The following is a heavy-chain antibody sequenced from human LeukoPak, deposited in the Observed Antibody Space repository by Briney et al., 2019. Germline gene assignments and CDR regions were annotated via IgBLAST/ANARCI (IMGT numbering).Heavy chain of an antibody. CDR2: INPNSGGT. V-gene: IGHV1-2*02. Sequence: ASVKVSCKASGYTFTGYYMHWVRQAPGQGLEWMGWINPNSGGTNYAQKFQGRVTMTRDTSISTAYMELSRLRSDDTAVYYCARVVSSSWYDAFDIWGQGTMVTVFS. J-gene: IGHJ3*02. CDR1: GYTFTGYY. CDR3: ARVVSSSWYDAFDI. D-gene: IGHD6-13*01.